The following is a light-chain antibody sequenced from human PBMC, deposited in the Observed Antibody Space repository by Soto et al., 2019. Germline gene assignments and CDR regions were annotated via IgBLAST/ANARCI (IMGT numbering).Light chain of an antibody. Sequence: EIVLTQSPGTLSLSPGERATLSCRASQSVTSSYLAWYQQKPGQPPRLLIYGASSRATGIPDRFSGSGSGTDFTLTISRVESEDFAVYYCQQYVRSPLTFGGGTKVEIK. V-gene: IGKV3-20*01. CDR2: GAS. CDR3: QQYVRSPLT. CDR1: QSVTSSY. J-gene: IGKJ4*01.